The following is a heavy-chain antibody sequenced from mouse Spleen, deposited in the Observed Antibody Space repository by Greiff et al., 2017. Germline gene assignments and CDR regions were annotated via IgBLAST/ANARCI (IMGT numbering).Heavy chain of an antibody. CDR2: IYPGDGDT. CDR3: ARPVVARYWYFDV. V-gene: IGHV1-82*01. J-gene: IGHJ1*01. Sequence: QVQLQQSGPELVKPGASVKISCKASGYAFSSSWMNWVKQRPGKGLEWIGRIYPGDGDTNYNGKFKGKATLTADKSSSTAYMQLSSLTSEDSAVYFCARPVVARYWYFDVWGAGTTVTVSS. D-gene: IGHD1-1*01. CDR1: GYAFSSSW.